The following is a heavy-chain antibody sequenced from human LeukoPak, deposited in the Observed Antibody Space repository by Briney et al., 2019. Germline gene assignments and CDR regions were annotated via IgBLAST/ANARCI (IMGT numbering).Heavy chain of an antibody. D-gene: IGHD6-13*01. V-gene: IGHV3-48*04. CDR3: ARSIEAAGLNGRY. Sequence: GGSLRLSCAASGFTFSTYSMNWARQAPGQGLEWVSYISSSSNTIYYADSVEGRFTISRDNAKNSLYLQMNSLRAEDTAVYYCARSIEAAGLNGRYWGQGTLVTVSS. CDR1: GFTFSTYS. CDR2: ISSSSNTI. J-gene: IGHJ4*02.